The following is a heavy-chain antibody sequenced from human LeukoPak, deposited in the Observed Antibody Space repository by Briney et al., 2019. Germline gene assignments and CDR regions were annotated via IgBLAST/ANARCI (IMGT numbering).Heavy chain of an antibody. J-gene: IGHJ1*01. CDR1: GFTFSSYA. CDR2: ISGSGGST. Sequence: GGSLRLSCAASGFTFSSYAMSWVRQAPGKGLEWVSAISGSGGSTYYADSVKGRFTISRDNAKNSLYLQMNSLRAEDTAVYYCATYSSGNGREFQHWGQGTLVTVSS. V-gene: IGHV3-23*01. D-gene: IGHD3-22*01. CDR3: ATYSSGNGREFQH.